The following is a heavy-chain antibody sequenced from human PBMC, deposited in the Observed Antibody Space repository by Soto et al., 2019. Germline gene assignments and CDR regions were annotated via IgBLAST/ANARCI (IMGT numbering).Heavy chain of an antibody. Sequence: PSETLSLTCTVSGVSISSYYWSWIRQPPGKGLEWIGYFYYSGSTYYNPSLKSRVTISVDRSKNQFSLKLRSVPAADTAVYYCARVPDRWGQGTLVTVSS. J-gene: IGHJ5*02. CDR2: FYYSGST. D-gene: IGHD2-2*01. V-gene: IGHV4-59*12. CDR3: ARVPDR. CDR1: GVSISSYY.